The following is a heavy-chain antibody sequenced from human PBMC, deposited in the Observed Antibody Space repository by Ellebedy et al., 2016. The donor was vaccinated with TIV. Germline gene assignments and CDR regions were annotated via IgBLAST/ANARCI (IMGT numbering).Heavy chain of an antibody. J-gene: IGHJ4*02. CDR3: VRNGHPFTGYGNDY. Sequence: GESLKISXAASGFTFSGYALSWVRQAPGKGLEWVSAISGSGSSTYYADSVKGRFTISRDNAKNTVSLQMNSLRADDSAVYYCVRNGHPFTGYGNDYWGQGTLVTVSS. CDR1: GFTFSGYA. CDR2: ISGSGSST. D-gene: IGHD2-2*03. V-gene: IGHV3-23*01.